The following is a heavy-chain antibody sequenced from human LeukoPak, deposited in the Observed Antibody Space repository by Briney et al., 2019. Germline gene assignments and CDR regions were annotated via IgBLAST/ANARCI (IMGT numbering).Heavy chain of an antibody. V-gene: IGHV4-59*01. CDR1: GGSISTYY. CDR3: ARGGLDSNGYWTAFDI. D-gene: IGHD3-22*01. CDR2: IHYSWST. Sequence: SETLCLTCVVPGGSISTYYWSWIREPPGKGLEWTGYIHYSWSTNYNPSLESRVTIFVDTTKNPFSLRLSSVTAADTAVYYCARGGLDSNGYWTAFDIWGQGTMVTVSA. J-gene: IGHJ3*02.